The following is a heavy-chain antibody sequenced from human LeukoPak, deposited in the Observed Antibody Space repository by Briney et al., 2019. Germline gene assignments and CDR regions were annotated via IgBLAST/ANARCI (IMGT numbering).Heavy chain of an antibody. CDR1: GFTFSSYW. D-gene: IGHD6-19*01. V-gene: IGHV4-59*08. CDR3: ARRVMGRQWLVQGWYFDL. CDR2: IYYSGST. J-gene: IGHJ2*01. Sequence: GSLRLSCAASGFTFSSYWMSWVRQPPGKGLEWIGYIYYSGSTNYNPSLKSRVTISVDTSKNQFSLKLSSVTAADTAVYYCARRVMGRQWLVQGWYFDLWGRGTLVTVSS.